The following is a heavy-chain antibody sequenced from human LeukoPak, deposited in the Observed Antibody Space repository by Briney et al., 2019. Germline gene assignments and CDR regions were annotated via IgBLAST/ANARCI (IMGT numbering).Heavy chain of an antibody. V-gene: IGHV1-2*02. CDR1: GYTFTGYY. CDR2: MNPKSGGT. CDR3: ARGHDSSGLYPWVPDF. Sequence: ASVKVSCKASGYTFTGYYIHWVRQAPGHGLEWMGWMNPKSGGTNFTQSLQGRVTLTRDTSRSAAYMELNTLRSDDTAVYYCARGHDSSGLYPWVPDFWGQGTLVTVSS. J-gene: IGHJ4*02. D-gene: IGHD6-19*01.